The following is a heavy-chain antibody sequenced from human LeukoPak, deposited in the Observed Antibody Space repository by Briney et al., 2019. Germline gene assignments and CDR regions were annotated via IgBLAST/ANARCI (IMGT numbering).Heavy chain of an antibody. Sequence: KSSQTLSLTCAISGDSVSSNSAAWNWIRQSPSRGLEWLGRTYYRSKWYNDYAVSVKSRITINPDTSKNQFSLQLNSVTPEDTAVYYCAGGGWVSGYDWRDDYYFDYWGQGTLVTVSS. D-gene: IGHD5-12*01. J-gene: IGHJ4*02. CDR3: AGGGWVSGYDWRDDYYFDY. V-gene: IGHV6-1*01. CDR1: GDSVSSNSAA. CDR2: TYYRSKWYN.